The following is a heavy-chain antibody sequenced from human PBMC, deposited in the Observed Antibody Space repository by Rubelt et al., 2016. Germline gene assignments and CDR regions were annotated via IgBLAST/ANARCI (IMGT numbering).Heavy chain of an antibody. Sequence: QVTLKESGPVLVKPTETLTLTCTVSGFSLSNARMGVSWIRQPPGKALEWLARIDWDDVKYYSTSLKTRLTISNDTSKNQVVLTMTIMDTMETATYYCAREGTVTAAGTKFDYWGQGSLVTVSS. CDR3: AREGTVTAAGTKFDY. J-gene: IGHJ4*02. D-gene: IGHD6-13*01. V-gene: IGHV2-70*16. CDR2: IDWDDVK. CDR1: GFSLSNARMG.